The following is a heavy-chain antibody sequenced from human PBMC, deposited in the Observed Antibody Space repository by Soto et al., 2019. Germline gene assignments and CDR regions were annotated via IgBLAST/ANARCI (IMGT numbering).Heavy chain of an antibody. J-gene: IGHJ6*02. V-gene: IGHV4-34*01. CDR2: INHSGST. D-gene: IGHD3-3*01. Sequence: SETLSLTCAVYGGSFSGYYWSWIRQPPGKGLEWIGEINHSGSTNYNPSLKSRVTISVDTSKNRFSLKLSSVTAADTAVYYCAGDFWSGYFGPPTYGMDVWGQGTTVTVSS. CDR1: GGSFSGYY. CDR3: AGDFWSGYFGPPTYGMDV.